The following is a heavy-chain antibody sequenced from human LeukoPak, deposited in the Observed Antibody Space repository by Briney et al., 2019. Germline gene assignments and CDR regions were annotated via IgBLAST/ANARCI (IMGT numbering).Heavy chain of an antibody. Sequence: GGSLRLSCAASGFTFSSYAMSWVRQAPGKGLEWVSAISGSGGSTYYADSVKGRFTISRDNSKNTLYLQMNSLRAEDTAVYYCAKDRLLNCRGDCYIFDYWGQGTVVTVSS. CDR1: GFTFSSYA. CDR2: ISGSGGST. D-gene: IGHD2-21*02. V-gene: IGHV3-23*01. CDR3: AKDRLLNCRGDCYIFDY. J-gene: IGHJ4*02.